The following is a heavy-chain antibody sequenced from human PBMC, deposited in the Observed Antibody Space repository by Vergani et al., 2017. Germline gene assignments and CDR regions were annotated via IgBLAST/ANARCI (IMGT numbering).Heavy chain of an antibody. Sequence: QVQLVESGGGVVQPGRSLRLSCAASGFTFSSCGMHWVRQAPGKGLEGVAVIWYDGSNKYYEDSVKGRFTISRDNSKNTLYMQMNSLRAEDTAVYYCARSHSSSSTFDYWGQGTLVTVSS. J-gene: IGHJ4*02. CDR1: GFTFSSCG. V-gene: IGHV3-33*08. D-gene: IGHD6-13*01. CDR2: IWYDGSNK. CDR3: ARSHSSSSTFDY.